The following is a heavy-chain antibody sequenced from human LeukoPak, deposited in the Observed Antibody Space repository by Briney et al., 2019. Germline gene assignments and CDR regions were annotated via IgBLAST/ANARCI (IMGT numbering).Heavy chain of an antibody. CDR1: GXNXXSRW. Sequence: PXXXLKLSCXXSGXNXXSRWMDWVRRAPGQGLEWVASIKEDGSETHYVDSVRGRFTISRDNDKNSLYLQMNNLRAEDTAMYYCARDGGWWRFDFWGQGALVTVSS. V-gene: IGHV3-7*03. D-gene: IGHD2-8*02. CDR3: ARDGGWWRFDF. CDR2: IKEDGSET. J-gene: IGHJ4*02.